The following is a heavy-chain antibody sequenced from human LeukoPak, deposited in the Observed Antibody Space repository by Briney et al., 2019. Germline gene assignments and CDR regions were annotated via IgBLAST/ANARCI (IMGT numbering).Heavy chain of an antibody. Sequence: SETLSLTCTVSTYSISSGYYWGWIRQPPGKGLEWIGSIYHSGSTYYNPSLKSRVTISVDTSKNQFSLKLSSVTAADTAVCYCAREVGYSDYWGQGTLVTVSS. CDR1: TYSISSGYY. J-gene: IGHJ4*02. CDR2: IYHSGST. D-gene: IGHD1-26*01. V-gene: IGHV4-38-2*02. CDR3: AREVGYSDY.